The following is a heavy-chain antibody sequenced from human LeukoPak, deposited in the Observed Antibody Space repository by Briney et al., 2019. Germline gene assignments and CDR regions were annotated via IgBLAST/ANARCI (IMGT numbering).Heavy chain of an antibody. J-gene: IGHJ4*02. CDR3: ATPLVGYDILTG. CDR1: GYTFTSYY. CDR2: INPSGGST. Sequence: ASVKVSCKASGYTFTSYYMHWVRQAPGQGLEWMGIINPSGGSTSYAQKFQGRVTMTRDTSTSTAYMELSSLRSEDTAVYYCATPLVGYDILTGWGQGTLVTVSS. V-gene: IGHV1-46*01. D-gene: IGHD3-9*01.